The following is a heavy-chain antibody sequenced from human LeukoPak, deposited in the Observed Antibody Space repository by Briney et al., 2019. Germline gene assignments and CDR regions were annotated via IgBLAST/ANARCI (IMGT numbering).Heavy chain of an antibody. CDR2: INHSGST. V-gene: IGHV4-34*01. Sequence: PSETLSLTCAVYGGSFSGYYWSWIRQPPGKGLEWIAEINHSGSTNYNPSLKSRVTISVDTSKNQFSLKLSSVTAADTAVYYCARGVYDYVWGSYRKPHFDYWGQGTLVTVSS. J-gene: IGHJ4*02. D-gene: IGHD3-16*02. CDR3: ARGVYDYVWGSYRKPHFDY. CDR1: GGSFSGYY.